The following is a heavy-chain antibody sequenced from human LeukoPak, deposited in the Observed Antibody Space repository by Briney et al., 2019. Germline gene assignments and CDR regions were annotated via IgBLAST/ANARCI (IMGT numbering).Heavy chain of an antibody. Sequence: PSQTLSLTCTVSGGPISSGGYYWSWIRQHPGKGLEWIGYIHYSGSIYHNPSLKSRVTISVDTSKIQFSLKLSSVTAADTALYYCARANYITGTTGGFDPWGQGTLVTVSS. CDR3: ARANYITGTTGGFDP. CDR2: IHYSGSI. CDR1: GGPISSGGYY. V-gene: IGHV4-31*03. J-gene: IGHJ5*02. D-gene: IGHD1-20*01.